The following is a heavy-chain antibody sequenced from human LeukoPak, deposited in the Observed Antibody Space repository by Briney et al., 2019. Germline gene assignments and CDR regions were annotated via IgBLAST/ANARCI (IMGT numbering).Heavy chain of an antibody. V-gene: IGHV3-30*02. CDR2: IRYDASNK. CDR1: EFTFSTYG. Sequence: PGGSLRLSCAASEFTFSTYGMHWVRQAPGKGLEWVAFIRYDASNKYYADSVKGRFTISRDNSKNTLYLQMNSLRAEDTAVYYCARDRIEQQRTLGRSTNYYSYYYMDVWGKGTTVTVSS. CDR3: ARDRIEQQRTLGRSTNYYSYYYMDV. D-gene: IGHD6-13*01. J-gene: IGHJ6*03.